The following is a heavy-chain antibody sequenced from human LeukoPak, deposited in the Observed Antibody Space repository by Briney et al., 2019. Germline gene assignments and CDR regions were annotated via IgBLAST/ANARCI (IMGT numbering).Heavy chain of an antibody. CDR1: GYTFTGYY. J-gene: IGHJ4*02. CDR3: ARELNYGYTVDY. V-gene: IGHV1-2*02. Sequence: ASVKASCKASGYTFTGYYMHWVRQAPGQGLEWMGWINPNSGGTNYAQKFQGRVTMTRDTSISTAYMELSRLRSDDTAVYYCARELNYGYTVDYWGQGTLVTVSS. D-gene: IGHD2-2*02. CDR2: INPNSGGT.